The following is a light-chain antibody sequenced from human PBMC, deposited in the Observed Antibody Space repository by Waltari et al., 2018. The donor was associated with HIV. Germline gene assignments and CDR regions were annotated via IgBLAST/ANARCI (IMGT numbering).Light chain of an antibody. J-gene: IGLJ2*01. CDR2: NSY. Sequence: QTVVTQEPSSSVSPGGTVTLTCGLNSGSVSTIHYPTWSQQTPGQAPRTLILNSYFRSSGVLVRFAGSIVGSKAALTITGAQADDESDYHCMLYMGSHTWLFGGGTRLTVL. CDR1: SGSVSTIHY. CDR3: MLYMGSHTWL. V-gene: IGLV8-61*01.